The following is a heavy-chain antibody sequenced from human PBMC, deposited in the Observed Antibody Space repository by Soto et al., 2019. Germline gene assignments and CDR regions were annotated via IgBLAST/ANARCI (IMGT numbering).Heavy chain of an antibody. CDR3: GGKPGMGHIVQMGGGGDY. J-gene: IGHJ4*02. CDR2: ISYDGSNK. Sequence: QVQLVESGGGVVQPGRSLRLSCAASGFTFSSYAMHWVRQAPGKGLEWVAVISYDGSNKYYADSVKGRFTISRDNSKNTLYLKKNSLEAEDRGVYYWGGKPGMGHIVQMGGGGDYWGQGTLVTVSS. CDR1: GFTFSSYA. D-gene: IGHD2-8*01. V-gene: IGHV3-30-3*01.